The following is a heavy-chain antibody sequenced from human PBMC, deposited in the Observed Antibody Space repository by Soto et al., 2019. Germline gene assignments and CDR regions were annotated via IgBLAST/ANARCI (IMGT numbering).Heavy chain of an antibody. CDR3: ARDRRARYCSSTSCDAFDI. Sequence: GASVKVSCKASGYTFTSYGISWVRQAPGQGLEWMGWISAYNGNTNYAQKLQGRVTMTTDTSTSTAYMELRSLRSDDTAVYYCARDRRARYCSSTSCDAFDIWGQGTMVTVSS. V-gene: IGHV1-18*01. J-gene: IGHJ3*02. D-gene: IGHD2-2*01. CDR2: ISAYNGNT. CDR1: GYTFTSYG.